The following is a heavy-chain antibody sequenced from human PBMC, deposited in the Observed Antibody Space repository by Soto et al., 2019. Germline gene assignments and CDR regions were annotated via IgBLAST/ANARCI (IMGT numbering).Heavy chain of an antibody. J-gene: IGHJ4*02. D-gene: IGHD6-19*01. CDR1: NFTFRNYN. CDR2: IGATGSGM. V-gene: IGHV3-48*01. CDR3: AREDGTGWFPDY. Sequence: GGSLRLSCAASNFTFRNYNMHWVRQTPGKGLEWISYIGATGSGMYYADSVKGRFTISRDNAKGSLFLQMDSLRADDTAVYYCAREDGTGWFPDYSGRGTLVTVSS.